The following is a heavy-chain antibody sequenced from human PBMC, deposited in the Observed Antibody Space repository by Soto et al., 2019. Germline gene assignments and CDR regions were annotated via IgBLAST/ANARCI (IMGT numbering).Heavy chain of an antibody. CDR1: GFTFSSYG. CDR2: IYDDGRNK. D-gene: IGHD6-13*01. J-gene: IGHJ4*02. CDR3: ASAQYSSSLNPSNK. Sequence: QVQLVESGGGLVQPGRSLRLSCAASGFTFSSYGMHWVRQAPGKGLEWVAFIYDDGRNKYYADSVKGRFNISSDNSNNTIYLQRKSMRTEDTAVYYCASAQYSSSLNPSNKWGQGPLVT. V-gene: IGHV3-33*01.